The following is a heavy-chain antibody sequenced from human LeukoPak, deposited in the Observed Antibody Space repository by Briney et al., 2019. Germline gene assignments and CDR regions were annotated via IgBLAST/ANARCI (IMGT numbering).Heavy chain of an antibody. CDR3: ARDSSSWYYYYYYMDV. Sequence: GGSLRLSCAASGFTFSSYSMNWVRQAPGKGLEWVSSISSSSSYIYYADSVKGRFTISRDNAKNYLYLQMNSLRAEDTAVYYCARDSSSWYYYYYYMDVWGKGTTVTVSS. V-gene: IGHV3-21*01. CDR1: GFTFSSYS. J-gene: IGHJ6*03. D-gene: IGHD6-13*01. CDR2: ISSSSSYI.